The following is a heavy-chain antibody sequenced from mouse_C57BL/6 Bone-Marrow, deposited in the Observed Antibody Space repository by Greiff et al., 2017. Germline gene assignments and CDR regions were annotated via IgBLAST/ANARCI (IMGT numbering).Heavy chain of an antibody. CDR3: SSFDGNYFDF. CDR1: GFNIKDDY. J-gene: IGHJ2*01. CDR2: IDPEIGDT. D-gene: IGHD2-3*01. Sequence: EVQLHQSGAELVRPGASVKLSCTASGFNIKDDYIHWVKQRPEQGLEWIGWIDPEIGDTEYASKFQGKATITSDTSSNTAYLQLSSLTSEDTAVYYCSSFDGNYFDFWGQGTPLTVVS. V-gene: IGHV14-4*01.